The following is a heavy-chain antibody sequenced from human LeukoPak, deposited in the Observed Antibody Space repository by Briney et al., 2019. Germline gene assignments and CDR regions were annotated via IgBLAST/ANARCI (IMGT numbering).Heavy chain of an antibody. D-gene: IGHD6-19*01. V-gene: IGHV3-21*01. CDR2: ISSSSSYI. CDR1: GFTFSSYS. J-gene: IGHJ4*02. Sequence: GGSLRLSCAASGFTFSSYSMNWVRQAPGKGLEWVSSISSSSSYIYYADSVKGRFTISRDNAKNSLWLQMNSLRAEDTAVYYCARGHGQWPVRRVDLDHWGQGTLVTVSS. CDR3: ARGHGQWPVRRVDLDH.